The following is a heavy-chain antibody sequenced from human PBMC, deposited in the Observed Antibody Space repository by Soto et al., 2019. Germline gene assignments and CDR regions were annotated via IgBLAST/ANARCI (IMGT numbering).Heavy chain of an antibody. V-gene: IGHV4-34*01. CDR3: ARGPSSPSKRYDILTGYPLYYYYMDV. Sequence: SETLSLTCAVYGGSFSGYYWSWIRQPPGKGLEWIGEINHSGSTNYNPSLKSRVTISVDTSKNQFSLKLSSVTAADTAVYYCARGPSSPSKRYDILTGYPLYYYYMDVWGKGTTVTVSS. CDR1: GGSFSGYY. CDR2: INHSGST. D-gene: IGHD3-9*01. J-gene: IGHJ6*03.